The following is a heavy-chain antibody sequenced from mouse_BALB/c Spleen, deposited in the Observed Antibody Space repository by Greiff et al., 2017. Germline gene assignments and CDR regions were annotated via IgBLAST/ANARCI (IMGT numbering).Heavy chain of an antibody. Sequence: VQLQQSGPGLVKPSQTVSLTCTVTGISITTGNYRWSWIRQFPGNKLEWIGYIYYSGTITYNPSLTSRTTITRDTSKNQFFLEMNSLTAEDTATYYCARVDGYYWYFDVWGAGTTVTVSS. CDR3: ARVDGYYWYFDV. CDR1: GISITTGNYR. D-gene: IGHD2-3*01. V-gene: IGHV3-5*02. CDR2: IYYSGTI. J-gene: IGHJ1*01.